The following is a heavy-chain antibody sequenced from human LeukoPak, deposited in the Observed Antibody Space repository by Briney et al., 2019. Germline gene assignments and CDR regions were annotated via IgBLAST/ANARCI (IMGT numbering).Heavy chain of an antibody. V-gene: IGHV3-7*01. CDR3: ARDQVRTTFGLVTPLAF. CDR1: GFIFSDYW. CDR2: INEDGSEK. D-gene: IGHD3/OR15-3a*01. Sequence: PGGSLRLSCAASGFIFSDYWLTWVRQAPGKGLEWVANINEDGSEKYYVDSVKGRFTISRDKGKKSIYLQMNGLRAEDTAVYYCARDQVRTTFGLVTPLAFWGQGTLVTVSS. J-gene: IGHJ4*02.